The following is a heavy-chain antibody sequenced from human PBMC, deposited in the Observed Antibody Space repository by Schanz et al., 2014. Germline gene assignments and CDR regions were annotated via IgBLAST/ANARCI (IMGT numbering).Heavy chain of an antibody. D-gene: IGHD6-13*01. CDR2: INPSGGST. CDR1: GYTFTSDS. CDR3: AREGVDAAAGGNY. V-gene: IGHV1-46*03. J-gene: IGHJ4*02. Sequence: QVQLVQSGAEVKKPGASVKVSCKASGYTFTSDSMHWVRQAPGQGLEWMGMINPSGGSTTYAQKCQGRVTMTRDTSTSTVYMELSSLRSEDTAVYYCAREGVDAAAGGNYWGQGTLVTVSS.